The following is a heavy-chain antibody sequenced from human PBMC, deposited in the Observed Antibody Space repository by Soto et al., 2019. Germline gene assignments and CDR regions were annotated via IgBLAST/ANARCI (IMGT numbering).Heavy chain of an antibody. J-gene: IGHJ4*02. V-gene: IGHV4-39*01. CDR3: ARLIRCFNPSSSCPASLFDY. D-gene: IGHD6-13*01. Sequence: PSETLSLTCTVSGGSISSSSYYWGWIRQPPGKGLEWIGSIYYSGSTYYNPSLKSRVTISVDTSKNQFSLKLSSVTAADTAVYYCARLIRCFNPSSSCPASLFDYWGQGTLVTVSS. CDR1: GGSISSSSYY. CDR2: IYYSGST.